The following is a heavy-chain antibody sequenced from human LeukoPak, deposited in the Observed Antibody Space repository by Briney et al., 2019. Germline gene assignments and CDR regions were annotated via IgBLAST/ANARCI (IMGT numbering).Heavy chain of an antibody. Sequence: SETLSLTCTVSGGSISSYYWSWIRQPPGKGLEWIGYIYYSGSTNYNPSLKSRVTISVDTSKNQFSLKLSSVTAADTAVYYCARELVGATGAFDIWGQGTMVTVSS. CDR3: ARELVGATGAFDI. CDR2: IYYSGST. J-gene: IGHJ3*02. V-gene: IGHV4-59*01. CDR1: GGSISSYY. D-gene: IGHD1-26*01.